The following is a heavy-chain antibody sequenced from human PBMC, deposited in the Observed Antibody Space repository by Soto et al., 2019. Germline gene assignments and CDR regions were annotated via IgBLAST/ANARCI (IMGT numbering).Heavy chain of an antibody. CDR1: GGSISSYY. Sequence: QVQLQESGPGLVKPSETLSLTCTVSGGSISSYYWSWIRQPPGKGLEWIGYIYYSGSTNYNPSLKSRVTISVDTSKNQFSLKLSSVTAADTAVYYCARVNCSSTSCYPNYYYYYMDVWGKGTTVTVSS. CDR3: ARVNCSSTSCYPNYYYYYMDV. J-gene: IGHJ6*03. CDR2: IYYSGST. D-gene: IGHD2-2*01. V-gene: IGHV4-59*01.